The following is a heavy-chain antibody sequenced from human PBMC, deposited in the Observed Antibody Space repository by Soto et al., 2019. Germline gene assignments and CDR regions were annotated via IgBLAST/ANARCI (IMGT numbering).Heavy chain of an antibody. D-gene: IGHD6-6*01. CDR2: INPSGGST. Sequence: QVQLVQSGAEVKKPGASVKVSCKASGYTFTSYYMHWVRQAPGQGLEWMGIINPSGGSTSYAQKFQGGVTMTRDTSTSTVYMELSSLRSEDTAVYYCASASSHAYYFDYWGQGTLVTVSS. V-gene: IGHV1-46*01. CDR3: ASASSHAYYFDY. CDR1: GYTFTSYY. J-gene: IGHJ4*02.